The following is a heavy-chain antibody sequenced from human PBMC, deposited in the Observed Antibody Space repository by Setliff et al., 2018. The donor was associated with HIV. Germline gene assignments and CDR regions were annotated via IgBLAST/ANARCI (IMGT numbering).Heavy chain of an antibody. Sequence: GGSLRLSCAACGFAFTTHWMDWVRQAPGKGLEWVATIKQDGSEIYYMDSVKGRFTISRDNAGTSLYLQMNSLRAEDTAVYYCARGNWTSATNFSLLDYWGRGTLVTVSS. V-gene: IGHV3-7*04. CDR1: GFAFTTHW. D-gene: IGHD4-17*01. CDR2: IKQDGSEI. CDR3: ARGNWTSATNFSLLDY. J-gene: IGHJ4*02.